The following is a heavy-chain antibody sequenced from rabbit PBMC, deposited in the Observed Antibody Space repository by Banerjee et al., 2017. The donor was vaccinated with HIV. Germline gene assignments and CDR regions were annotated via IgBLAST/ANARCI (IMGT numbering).Heavy chain of an antibody. CDR1: GFDFSSYA. CDR3: TRWSGWWNGYF. Sequence: QEQLEESGGDLVKPGASLTLTCTASGFDFSSYAMSWVRQAPGKGLEWIASTNAGSNSAYYATWAKGRFTISKTSSTTVTLQMTSLTAADTATYFCTRWSGWWNGYFWGQGTLVTVS. CDR2: TNAGSNSA. J-gene: IGHJ3*01. D-gene: IGHD1-1*01. V-gene: IGHV1S45*01.